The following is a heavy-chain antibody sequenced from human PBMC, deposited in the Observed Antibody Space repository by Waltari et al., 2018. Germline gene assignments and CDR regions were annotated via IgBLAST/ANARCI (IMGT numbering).Heavy chain of an antibody. CDR2: IKRGGDT. CDR1: GFIVSNYY. V-gene: IGHV3-53*01. J-gene: IGHJ2*01. CDR3: ARDVAGYYYFDL. Sequence: EVQLVESGGGLIQPGGSLRLSCAASGFIVSNYYMSWVRPAPGKGLGWGSVIKRGGDTHYSDTVKGRFTSSRDNSKNTIYLQLNTLRAEDTALYYCARDVAGYYYFDLWGRGTLVTV.